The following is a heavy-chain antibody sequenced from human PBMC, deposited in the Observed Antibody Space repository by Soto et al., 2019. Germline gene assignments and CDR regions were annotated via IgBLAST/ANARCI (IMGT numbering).Heavy chain of an antibody. V-gene: IGHV3-21*01. CDR1: GFTFSSYS. CDR2: ISSSSSYT. D-gene: IGHD2-2*01. CDR3: ARDSWDIVVVPAFYYYGMDV. J-gene: IGHJ6*02. Sequence: GGSLRLSCAASGFTFSSYSMNWVRQAPGKGLEWVSSISSSSSYTYYADSVKGRFTISRDNAKNSLYLQMNSLRAEDTAVYYCARDSWDIVVVPAFYYYGMDVWGQGTTVTVSS.